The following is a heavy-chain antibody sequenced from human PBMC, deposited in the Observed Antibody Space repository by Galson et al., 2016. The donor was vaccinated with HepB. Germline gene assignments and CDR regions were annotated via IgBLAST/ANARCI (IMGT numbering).Heavy chain of an antibody. CDR1: GFTFSKYW. CDR3: ARDDKKHQMVVRGN. J-gene: IGHJ4*02. Sequence: SLRLSCAGSGFTFSKYWMNWVRQAPGKGLEWVANISPGGAYSYYVESMQARFTISRDNAKNSLYLQMNSLRAEDTAVYYCARDDKKHQMVVRGNGGQGTLVTVSS. CDR2: ISPGGAYS. D-gene: IGHD3-10*01. V-gene: IGHV3-7*03.